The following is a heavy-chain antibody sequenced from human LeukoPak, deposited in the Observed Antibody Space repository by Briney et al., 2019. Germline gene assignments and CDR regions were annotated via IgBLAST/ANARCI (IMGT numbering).Heavy chain of an antibody. CDR2: IYYSGSA. J-gene: IGHJ5*02. Sequence: SETLSLTCAVSGGFLSNYYWNWVRQPPGKGLEWIGYIYYSGSAYYNPSLTSRVTMSVDTSKNQFSLKLSSVSAADTAVYYCARDEQNWFDPRGQGNLVPVSP. CDR1: GGFLSNYY. CDR3: ARDEQNWFDP. V-gene: IGHV4-30-4*08.